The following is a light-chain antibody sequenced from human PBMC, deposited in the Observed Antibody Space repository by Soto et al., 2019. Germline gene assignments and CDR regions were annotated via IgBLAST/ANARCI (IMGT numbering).Light chain of an antibody. V-gene: IGKV3-15*01. CDR1: QSVSSN. CDR2: GAS. CDR3: QQFKSSLRT. Sequence: EIVVTRSPATLSVSPLERATLSCRASQSVSSNLAWYQQKPGQAPRLLIYGASTRATGIPARFSGSGSGTDFTLTISGLEPEDFAVYYCQQFKSSLRTFGQGTKVDIK. J-gene: IGKJ1*01.